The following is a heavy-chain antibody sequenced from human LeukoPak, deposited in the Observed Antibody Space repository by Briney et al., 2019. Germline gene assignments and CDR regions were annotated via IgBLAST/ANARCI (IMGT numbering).Heavy chain of an antibody. CDR1: GGSFSGYY. J-gene: IGHJ4*02. Sequence: SETLSLTCAVYGGSFSGYYWSWIRQPAGQGLEWIGEINHSGSTNYNPSLKSRVTISVDTSKNQFSLKLISVTAADTAVYYCAGPGAARLDYWGQGTLVTVSS. CDR2: INHSGST. V-gene: IGHV4-34*01. CDR3: AGPGAARLDY. D-gene: IGHD6-6*01.